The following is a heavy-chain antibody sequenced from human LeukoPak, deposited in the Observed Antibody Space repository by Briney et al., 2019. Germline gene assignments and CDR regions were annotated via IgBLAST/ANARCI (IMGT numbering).Heavy chain of an antibody. CDR1: GFTFSSYG. J-gene: IGHJ4*02. Sequence: GGALRLSCAASGFTFSSYGMHWVRQAPGKGLEWVAVIWYDGSNKYYADSVKGRFTISRDNSKNTLYLQMNSLRAEDTAVYYCARDSPGDYCSGGSCYSHFDYWGQGTLVTVSS. D-gene: IGHD2-15*01. V-gene: IGHV3-33*08. CDR3: ARDSPGDYCSGGSCYSHFDY. CDR2: IWYDGSNK.